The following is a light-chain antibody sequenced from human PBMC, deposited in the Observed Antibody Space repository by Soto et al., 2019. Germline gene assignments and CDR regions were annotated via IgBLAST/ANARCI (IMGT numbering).Light chain of an antibody. Sequence: QSVLTQPRSVSGSPGQSVTISCTGTSSDVGGYNYVSWHQQHPGKAPKLMIYDVSKRPSGVPDRFSGSKSGNTASPTISGLQAEDEADYYCCSYVGSYTYVFGTGTKVTVL. CDR3: CSYVGSYTYV. CDR2: DVS. V-gene: IGLV2-11*01. CDR1: SSDVGGYNY. J-gene: IGLJ1*01.